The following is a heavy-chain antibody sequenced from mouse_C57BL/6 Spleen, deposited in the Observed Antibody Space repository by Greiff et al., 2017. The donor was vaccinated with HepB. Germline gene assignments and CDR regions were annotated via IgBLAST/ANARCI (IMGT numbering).Heavy chain of an antibody. D-gene: IGHD2-4*01. Sequence: ASRSLSLTCSVTGYSITSGYYWNWIRQFPGNKLEWMGYISYDGSNNYNPSLKNRISITRDTSKNQCFLKLNSVTTEDTATYYCARGGLRQDFDVWGTGTTVTVSS. CDR1: GYSITSGYY. J-gene: IGHJ1*03. CDR3: ARGGLRQDFDV. CDR2: ISYDGSN. V-gene: IGHV3-6*01.